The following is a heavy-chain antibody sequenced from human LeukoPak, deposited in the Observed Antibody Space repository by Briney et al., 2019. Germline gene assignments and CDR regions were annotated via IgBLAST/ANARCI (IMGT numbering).Heavy chain of an antibody. Sequence: AASVKVSCKASGYTFTSYGISWVRQAPGQGLEWMGWISAYNGNTNYAQKLQGRVTMTTDTSTSTAYMELRSLRSDDTAVYYCARVKGPRYSPKTDYWGQGTLVTASS. CDR3: ARVKGPRYSPKTDY. CDR2: ISAYNGNT. V-gene: IGHV1-18*01. J-gene: IGHJ4*02. D-gene: IGHD5-18*01. CDR1: GYTFTSYG.